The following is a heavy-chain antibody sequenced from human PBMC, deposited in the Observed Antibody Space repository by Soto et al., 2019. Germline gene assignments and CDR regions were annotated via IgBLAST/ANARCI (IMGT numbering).Heavy chain of an antibody. J-gene: IGHJ4*02. CDR3: ARGLYYYDSSGYYGN. V-gene: IGHV3-23*01. Sequence: GGSLRLSCAASGFTFNSYAMSWVRQAPGKGLEWVSAISGSGGSTYYADSVKGRFTISRDNSKNTLYLQMNSLRAEDTAVYYCARGLYYYDSSGYYGNWGQGTLVTVSS. CDR1: GFTFNSYA. CDR2: ISGSGGST. D-gene: IGHD3-22*01.